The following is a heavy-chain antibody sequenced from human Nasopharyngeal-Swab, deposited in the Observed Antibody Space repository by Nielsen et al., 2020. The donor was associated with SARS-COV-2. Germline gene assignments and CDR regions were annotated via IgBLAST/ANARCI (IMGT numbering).Heavy chain of an antibody. CDR3: ARDRHLIPSAAGKDY. D-gene: IGHD6-13*01. J-gene: IGHJ4*02. CDR1: GYTFTSYD. Sequence: SVKVSCKASGYTFTSYDINWVRQATGQGLEWMGWMNPNSGNTGYAQKFQGRVTMTRNTSIRTAYMELSSLTSEATAVYYGARDRHLIPSAAGKDYWGQGTLVTVSS. V-gene: IGHV1-8*01. CDR2: MNPNSGNT.